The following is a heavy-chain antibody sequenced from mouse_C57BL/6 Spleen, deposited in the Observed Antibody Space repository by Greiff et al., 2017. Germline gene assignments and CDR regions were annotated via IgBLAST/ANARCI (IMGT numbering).Heavy chain of an antibody. Sequence: QVQLQQSGAELVRPGASVKLSCKASGYTFTDYYINWVKQRPGQGLEWIARIYPGSGNTYYNEKFKGKATLTAEKSSSTAYMQLSSLTSEDSAVYFCARRGYYGSSYDYYAMDYWGQGTSVTVSS. CDR3: ARRGYYGSSYDYYAMDY. CDR1: GYTFTDYY. V-gene: IGHV1-76*01. CDR2: IYPGSGNT. D-gene: IGHD1-1*01. J-gene: IGHJ4*01.